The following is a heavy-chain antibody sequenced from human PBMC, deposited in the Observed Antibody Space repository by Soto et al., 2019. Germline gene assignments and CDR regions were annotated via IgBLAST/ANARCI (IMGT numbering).Heavy chain of an antibody. CDR1: GASIGTNNW. Sequence: SGTLSLTCAVSGASIGTNNWWSWIRQPAGKGLEWIGRIYTSGSTNYNPSLKSRVTMSVDTSKNQFSLKLSSVTAADTAVYYCARDAGQWLAHYYFDYWGQGTLVTVSS. J-gene: IGHJ4*02. V-gene: IGHV4-4*07. CDR3: ARDAGQWLAHYYFDY. D-gene: IGHD6-19*01. CDR2: IYTSGST.